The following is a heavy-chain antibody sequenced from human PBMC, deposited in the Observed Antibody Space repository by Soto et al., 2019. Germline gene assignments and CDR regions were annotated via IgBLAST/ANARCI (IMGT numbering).Heavy chain of an antibody. J-gene: IGHJ5*02. CDR3: ARDHSSSWEGNWFDP. V-gene: IGHV4-59*13. CDR2: IYYSGST. D-gene: IGHD6-6*01. CDR1: GGSISSYY. Sequence: NPSETLSLTCTVSGGSISSYYWSWIRQPPGKGLEWIGYIYYSGSTNYNPSLKSRVTISVDTSKNQFSLKLSSVTAADTAVYYCARDHSSSWEGNWFDPWGQGTLVTVSS.